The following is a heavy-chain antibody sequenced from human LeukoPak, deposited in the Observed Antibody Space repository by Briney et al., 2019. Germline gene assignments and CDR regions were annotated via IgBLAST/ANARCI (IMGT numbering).Heavy chain of an antibody. D-gene: IGHD3-10*01. J-gene: IGHJ4*02. V-gene: IGHV3-48*04. CDR1: GFTFSSYA. CDR2: ISSSSSTI. Sequence: GGSLRLSCAASGFTFSSYAMSWVRQAPGKGLEWVSYISSSSSTIYYADSVKGRFTISRDNAKNSLYLQMNSLRAEDTAVYYCARDRDYYGSGNADYWGQGTLVTVSS. CDR3: ARDRDYYGSGNADY.